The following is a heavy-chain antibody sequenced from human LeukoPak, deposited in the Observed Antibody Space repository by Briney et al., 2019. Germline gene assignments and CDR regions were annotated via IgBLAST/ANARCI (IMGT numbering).Heavy chain of an antibody. CDR3: AKEGSSWNVDY. V-gene: IGHV3-30*18. Sequence: PGGSLRLSCAASGFTFSSYGMHWVRQAPGKGLEWVAVISYDGSNKYYADSVKGRFTISRDNSKNTLYLQMNSLRAEDTAVYYCAKEGSSWNVDYWGQGTLVTVSS. CDR2: ISYDGSNK. CDR1: GFTFSSYG. D-gene: IGHD6-13*01. J-gene: IGHJ4*02.